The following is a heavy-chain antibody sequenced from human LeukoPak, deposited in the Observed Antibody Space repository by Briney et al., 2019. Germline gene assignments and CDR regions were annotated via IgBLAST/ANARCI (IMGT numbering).Heavy chain of an antibody. CDR1: GYTFNSYY. CDR2: INPSGGST. J-gene: IGHJ5*02. CDR3: ARGRFDP. V-gene: IGHV1-46*02. Sequence: ASVKVSCKASGYTFNSYYIHWVRQAPGQGLEWMGIINPSGGSTSYAQKFQGRVTMSRDTSTSIVYMELSSLKSEDTAVYYCARGRFDPWGQGTLVTVSS.